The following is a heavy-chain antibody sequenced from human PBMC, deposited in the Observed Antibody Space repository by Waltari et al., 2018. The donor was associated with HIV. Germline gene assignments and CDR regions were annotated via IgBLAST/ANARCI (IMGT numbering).Heavy chain of an antibody. CDR1: GIGVSSNY. CDR2: MYMDDTA. Sequence: EVHEVDSGGHLVQPGRSRTLSCAPSGIGVSSNYMTWVRQAPGKGGGWVAYMYMDDTAQNAYLAESRLIVARNNSNNTEYMEMNYLRTEDTASYYCAKGVEYYDFECGYWESAPWGQGTVVTVSS. V-gene: IGHV3-66*02. D-gene: IGHD3-3*01. J-gene: IGHJ5*02. CDR3: AKGVEYYDFECGYWESAP.